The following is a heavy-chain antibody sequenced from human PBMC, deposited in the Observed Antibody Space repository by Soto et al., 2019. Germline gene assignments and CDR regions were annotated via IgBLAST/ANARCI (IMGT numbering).Heavy chain of an antibody. Sequence: QVRLQESGPGLVKPSQTLSLSCTVSGGSITSNGFYWTWIRQFPVKGLEWIGYIDYTGSTSYSPSLKNRVAISADTSNNQVSLNVKSLTAADSAVYYCARGFLASVSAFEVWGRGTVVTVSS. D-gene: IGHD2-21*01. CDR2: IDYTGST. CDR1: GGSITSNGFY. CDR3: ARGFLASVSAFEV. J-gene: IGHJ3*01. V-gene: IGHV4-31*03.